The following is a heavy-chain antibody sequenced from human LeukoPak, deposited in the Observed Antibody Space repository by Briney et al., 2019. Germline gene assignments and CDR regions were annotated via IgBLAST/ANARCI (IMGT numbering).Heavy chain of an antibody. CDR1: GYTFTSYA. CDR2: INAGNGNT. Sequence: GASVKVSCKASGYTFTSYAMHWVRQAPGRRLEWMGWINAGNGNTKYSQKFQGRVTITRDTSASTAYMELSSLRSEDTAVYYCARDPYYYGSGSYYFDYWGQGTLVTVSS. V-gene: IGHV1-3*01. J-gene: IGHJ4*02. D-gene: IGHD3-10*01. CDR3: ARDPYYYGSGSYYFDY.